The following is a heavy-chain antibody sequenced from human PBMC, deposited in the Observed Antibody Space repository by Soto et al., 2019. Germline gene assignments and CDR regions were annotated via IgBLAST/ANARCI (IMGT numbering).Heavy chain of an antibody. CDR1: GFTFSNAW. V-gene: IGHV3-15*07. D-gene: IGHD6-13*01. Sequence: GESLKISFAASGFTFSNAWMNWVRQAPGKGLEWVVRIKSKTGGGTTDYAAPVKGRFTISRDDSKNTLYLQMNSLKTEDTAVYYCTTDVGIAAAGQWLVRDYWGQGTLVTVSS. CDR2: IKSKTGGGTT. CDR3: TTDVGIAAAGQWLVRDY. J-gene: IGHJ4*02.